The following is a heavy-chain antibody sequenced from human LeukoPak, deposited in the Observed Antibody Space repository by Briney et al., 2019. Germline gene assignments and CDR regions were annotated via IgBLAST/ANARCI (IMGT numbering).Heavy chain of an antibody. CDR3: ARDYYDSSVDAFDI. J-gene: IGHJ3*02. V-gene: IGHV4-59*01. D-gene: IGHD3-22*01. CDR2: IYYSVST. CDR1: GGSISSYY. Sequence: SETLSLTCTVSGGSISSYYWSWIRQPPREGQERVGYIYYSVSTNYNPSLKSRVTISVDTSKNQFSLKLSSVTAADTAVYYCARDYYDSSVDAFDIWGQGTMVTVSS.